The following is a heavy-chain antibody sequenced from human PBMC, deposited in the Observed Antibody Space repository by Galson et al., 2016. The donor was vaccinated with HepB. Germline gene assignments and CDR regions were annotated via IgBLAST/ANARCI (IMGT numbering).Heavy chain of an antibody. D-gene: IGHD6-19*01. CDR1: GFPFSTYW. CDR3: VRGHIGGWFTDV. CDR2: INPDGSGT. Sequence: SLRLSCAASGFPFSTYWMHWVRQAPGQGPVWVSRINPDGSGTSYADSVQGRFTISRDNSKNMLYMQMNNLRAEDTALYYCVRGHIGGWFTDVWGQGTTVAVSS. J-gene: IGHJ6*02. V-gene: IGHV3-74*01.